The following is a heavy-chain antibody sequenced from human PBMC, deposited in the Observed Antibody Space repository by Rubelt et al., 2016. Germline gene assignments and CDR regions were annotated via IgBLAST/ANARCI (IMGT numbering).Heavy chain of an antibody. CDR1: GASFGDYY. CDR3: ARDSLTQLKGVPLDS. Sequence: QLQQGGARILKPSETLSLTCDLHGASFGDYYWAWIRQSPHKGLEWIGEVNSDGHTNYSPSFEGRVTLFVDTSKSQLYLMLTSVTAADTATYYCARDSLTQLKGVPLDSWGQGTPVSVSS. CDR2: VNSDGHT. V-gene: IGHV4-34*02. J-gene: IGHJ4*02. D-gene: IGHD1-1*01.